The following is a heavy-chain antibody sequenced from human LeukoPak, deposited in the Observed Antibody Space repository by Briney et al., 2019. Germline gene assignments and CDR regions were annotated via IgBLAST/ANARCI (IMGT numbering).Heavy chain of an antibody. J-gene: IGHJ4*02. Sequence: GESLKISCKASGYTFASHLIGWVRQLPGQGLEWMGIISPGDSETRYSPSFQGQVTISVDRSISGAYLQWSSLQASDTAMYYCARGETRSTASCYSTFYYWGQGTLVTVSS. CDR3: ARGETRSTASCYSTFYY. CDR1: GYTFASHL. CDR2: ISPGDSET. V-gene: IGHV5-51*01. D-gene: IGHD2-2*01.